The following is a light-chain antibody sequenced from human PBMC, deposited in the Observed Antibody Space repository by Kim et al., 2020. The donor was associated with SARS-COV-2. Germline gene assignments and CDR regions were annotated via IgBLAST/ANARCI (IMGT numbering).Light chain of an antibody. J-gene: IGLJ3*02. Sequence: GQRVSISCSGTHSNIGTNYVYWYQQLPRTAPKLLISRNSQRPSGVPDRFSGSRSDTAASLAISGLRSDDEGDYYCAAWDDSLSGWVFGRGTQLTVL. CDR3: AAWDDSLSGWV. V-gene: IGLV1-47*01. CDR1: HSNIGTNY. CDR2: RNS.